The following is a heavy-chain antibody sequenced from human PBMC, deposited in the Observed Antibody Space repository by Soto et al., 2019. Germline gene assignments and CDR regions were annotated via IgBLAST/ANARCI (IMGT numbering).Heavy chain of an antibody. J-gene: IGHJ4*02. Sequence: EVQLVESGGGLVKPGGSLTLSCAASRFAFRSYNMNWVRQAPGKGLEWVACISSGSSNIYYADSVKGRFTISRDNAKNSLFLQMDSLRAEDSAVYYCASATVVAATFDFWGQGTLVTVSS. CDR3: ASATVVAATFDF. V-gene: IGHV3-21*01. D-gene: IGHD2-15*01. CDR2: ISSGSSNI. CDR1: RFAFRSYN.